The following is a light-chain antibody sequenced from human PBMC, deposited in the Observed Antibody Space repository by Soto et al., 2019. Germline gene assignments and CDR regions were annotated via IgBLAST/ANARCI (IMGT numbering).Light chain of an antibody. Sequence: DIQMTQSPSTLSASVGDRVTITCRGSQSISSWLAWYQQKPGKAPKLLIYKASSLESGVPSRFSGSGSGTEFTLTISSLQPDDFATYYCQQYNSYPPFGQGTKVDIK. CDR1: QSISSW. CDR3: QQYNSYPP. CDR2: KAS. J-gene: IGKJ1*01. V-gene: IGKV1-5*03.